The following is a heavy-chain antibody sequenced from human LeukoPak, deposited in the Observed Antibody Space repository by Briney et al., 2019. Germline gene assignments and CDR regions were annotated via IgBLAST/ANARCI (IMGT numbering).Heavy chain of an antibody. D-gene: IGHD6-6*01. CDR2: ISSSSSTI. V-gene: IGHV3-48*04. CDR1: GFSMSVYW. J-gene: IGHJ4*02. Sequence: GGSLRLSCEASGFSMSVYWMSWVRQAPGKGLEWVSYISSSSSTIYYADSVKGRFTISRDNAKNSLYLQMNSLRAEDTAVYYCARTSSIADYWGQGTLVTVSS. CDR3: ARTSSIADY.